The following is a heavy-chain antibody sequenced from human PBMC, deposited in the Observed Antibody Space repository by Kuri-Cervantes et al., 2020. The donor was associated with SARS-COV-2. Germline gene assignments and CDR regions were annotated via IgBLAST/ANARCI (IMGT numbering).Heavy chain of an antibody. V-gene: IGHV3-30*07. CDR1: GFTFSSYV. D-gene: IGHD1-1*01. Sequence: GGSLRLSCAASGFTFSSYVMYWVRQAPGKGLEWVAVISDDGRNKYYADSVKGRFTISRDNAKNTLYLQMNSLRAEDTAVYYCVRDGDHWNFDYWGQGTLVTVSS. CDR3: VRDGDHWNFDY. J-gene: IGHJ4*02. CDR2: ISDDGRNK.